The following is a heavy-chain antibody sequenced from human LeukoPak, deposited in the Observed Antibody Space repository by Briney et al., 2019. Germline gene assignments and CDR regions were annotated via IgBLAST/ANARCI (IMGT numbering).Heavy chain of an antibody. CDR3: ARVLDYYDSSGYGGDWFDP. V-gene: IGHV1-18*01. CDR1: GYTFTSYG. Sequence: GASVKVSCKASGYTFTSYGISWVRQAPGQGLEWMGWISAYNGNTNYAQKIQGRVTMTTDTSTSTAYMELRSLRSDDTAVYYCARVLDYYDSSGYGGDWFDPWGQGTLVTVSS. CDR2: ISAYNGNT. J-gene: IGHJ5*02. D-gene: IGHD3-22*01.